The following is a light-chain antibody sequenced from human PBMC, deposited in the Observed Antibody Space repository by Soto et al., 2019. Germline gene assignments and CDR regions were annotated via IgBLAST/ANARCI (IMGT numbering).Light chain of an antibody. V-gene: IGKV1-39*01. Sequence: DTQMTQSPSSLSASVGNRVTITCGASQSISTYLNWYQKKPGKAPNLLIYDASRLQSGVPSRFSGSGGGTDFTLSISSVQPEDFATYFCQQSYMDPITFGQGTRLEIK. J-gene: IGKJ5*01. CDR2: DAS. CDR1: QSISTY. CDR3: QQSYMDPIT.